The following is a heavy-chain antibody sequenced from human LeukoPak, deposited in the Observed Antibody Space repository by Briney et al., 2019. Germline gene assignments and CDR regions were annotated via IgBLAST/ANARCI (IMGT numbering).Heavy chain of an antibody. V-gene: IGHV1-24*01. J-gene: IGHJ4*02. Sequence: APVKVSCKVSGYTLTELSMHWVRQAPGKGLEWMGGFDPEDGETIYAQKFQGRVTMTEDTSTDTAYMELSSLRSEDTAVYYCATTYSSSWYSFDYWGQGTLVTVSS. CDR3: ATTYSSSWYSFDY. CDR2: FDPEDGET. D-gene: IGHD6-13*01. CDR1: GYTLTELS.